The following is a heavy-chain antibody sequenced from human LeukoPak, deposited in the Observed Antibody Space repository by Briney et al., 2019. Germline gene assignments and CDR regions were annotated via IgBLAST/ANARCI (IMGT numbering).Heavy chain of an antibody. CDR3: AKAGSSSPRGWFDP. CDR2: ISGSGGVT. CDR1: GFTFSGYA. Sequence: GGSLRLSCAASGFTFSGYAMSWVRQAPGKGLEWVSAISGSGGVTYYADSVKGRFTISRDNSKNSLYLQMNSLTAEDTALYYCAKAGSSSPRGWFDPWGQGTLITVSS. D-gene: IGHD6-13*01. V-gene: IGHV3-23*01. J-gene: IGHJ5*02.